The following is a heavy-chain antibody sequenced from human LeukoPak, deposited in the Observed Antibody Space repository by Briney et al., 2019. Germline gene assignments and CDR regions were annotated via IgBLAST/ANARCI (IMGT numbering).Heavy chain of an antibody. V-gene: IGHV3-73*01. Sequence: TGGSLRLSCAASGFTFSGSAMHWVRQASGKGLEWVGRIRSKANSYATAYAASVKGRFTISRDDSKNTAYLQMNSLKTEDTAVYYCTRGLFDIVVVPAANLYKNYYYYMDVWGKGTTVTVSS. CDR3: TRGLFDIVVVPAANLYKNYYYYMDV. D-gene: IGHD2-2*01. CDR1: GFTFSGSA. J-gene: IGHJ6*03. CDR2: IRSKANSYAT.